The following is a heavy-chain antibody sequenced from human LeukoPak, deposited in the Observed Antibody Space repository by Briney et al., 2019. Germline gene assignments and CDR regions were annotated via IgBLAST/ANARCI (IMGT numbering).Heavy chain of an antibody. CDR1: GFTFSSYA. Sequence: GGSLRLSCAASGFTFSSYAMSWVRQAPGKGPEWVSAISGSGGSTYYADSVKGRFTISRDNSKNTLYLQMNSLRAEDTAVYYCAKGQYYYDSSGDAFDIWGQGTMVTVSS. V-gene: IGHV3-23*01. J-gene: IGHJ3*02. CDR2: ISGSGGST. D-gene: IGHD3-22*01. CDR3: AKGQYYYDSSGDAFDI.